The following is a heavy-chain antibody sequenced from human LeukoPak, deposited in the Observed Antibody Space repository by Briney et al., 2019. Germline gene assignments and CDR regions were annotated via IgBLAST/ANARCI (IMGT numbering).Heavy chain of an antibody. CDR3: AEDSWFAELVGGNWFDP. V-gene: IGHV3-23*01. CDR1: GFTLSSYA. Sequence: GGALRLSRAASGFTLSSYAMSWVRQAPGKGLEWVSAINGSGGSTYYADSLKGRFTISRDNSKNTLYLKMKRLIAEDTAVYYCAEDSWFAELVGGNWFDPWGQGTLVTVSS. D-gene: IGHD3-10*01. CDR2: INGSGGST. J-gene: IGHJ5*02.